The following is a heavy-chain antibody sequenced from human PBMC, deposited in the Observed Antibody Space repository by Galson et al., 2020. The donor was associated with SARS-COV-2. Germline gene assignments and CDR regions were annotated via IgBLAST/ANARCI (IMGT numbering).Heavy chain of an antibody. D-gene: IGHD2-15*01. CDR3: ASAVLPIYYYYYGMDV. V-gene: IGHV3-53*01. J-gene: IGHJ6*02. CDR1: GFTVSSNY. CDR2: IYSGGST. Sequence: GGSLRLSCAASGFTVSSNYMSWVRQAPGKGLEWVSVIYSGGSTYYADSVKGRFTISRDNSKNTLYLQMNSLRAEDTAVYYCASAVLPIYYYYYGMDVWGQGTTVTVSS.